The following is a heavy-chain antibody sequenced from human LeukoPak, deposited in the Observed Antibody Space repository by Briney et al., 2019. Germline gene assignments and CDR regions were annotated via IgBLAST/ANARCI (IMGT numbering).Heavy chain of an antibody. D-gene: IGHD3-9*01. J-gene: IGHJ4*02. V-gene: IGHV3-30*04. Sequence: PGRSLRLSCAASGFTFSSYAMHWVREAPGRGLEWVAVISYDGSNKYYADSVKGRFTISRDNFKNTLYLQMNSLRAEDTAVYYCARDKQYDILTGYFPGDYWGQGTLVTVSS. CDR3: ARDKQYDILTGYFPGDY. CDR1: GFTFSSYA. CDR2: ISYDGSNK.